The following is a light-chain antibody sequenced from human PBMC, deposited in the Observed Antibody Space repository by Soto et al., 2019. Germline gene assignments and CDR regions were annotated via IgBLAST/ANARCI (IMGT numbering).Light chain of an antibody. CDR3: HQYGSSPYT. V-gene: IGKV3-20*01. Sequence: ERVLTQSPGTLSVSPGDRVTLSCRASQSVDINLAWYQQKPGQAPRLLIYGASNRATGIPDRFSGSESGTDFTLTITRLEPEDFAVYYCHQYGSSPYTFGQGTKVDIK. CDR2: GAS. J-gene: IGKJ2*01. CDR1: QSVDIN.